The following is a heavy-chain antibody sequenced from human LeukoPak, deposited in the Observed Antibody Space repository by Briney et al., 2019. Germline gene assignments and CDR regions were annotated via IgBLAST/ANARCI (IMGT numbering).Heavy chain of an antibody. J-gene: IGHJ4*02. CDR3: AATYYYDSSGYYLHIPFDY. CDR2: IIPIFGTA. V-gene: IGHV1-69*06. D-gene: IGHD3-22*01. Sequence: SVKVSCKASGGTFSSYAISWVRQAPGQGLEWMGGIIPIFGTANYAQKFQGRVTITADKSTSTAYMELSSLRSEDTAVYYCAATYYYDSSGYYLHIPFDYWGQGTLVAVSS. CDR1: GGTFSSYA.